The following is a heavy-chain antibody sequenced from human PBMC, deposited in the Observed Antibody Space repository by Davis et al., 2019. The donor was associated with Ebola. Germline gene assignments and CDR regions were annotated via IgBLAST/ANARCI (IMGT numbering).Heavy chain of an antibody. CDR2: IKQDGSEK. CDR3: ARDWNCSGGSCYSVPFDY. Sequence: GGSLRLSCAASGFSFSSYWMSWVRQAPGKGLEWVASIKQDGSEKYYVDSVKGRFTISRDNAKNSLYLQMNSLRAEDTAVYYCARDWNCSGGSCYSVPFDYWGQGTLVTVSS. J-gene: IGHJ4*02. CDR1: GFSFSSYW. D-gene: IGHD2-15*01. V-gene: IGHV3-7*01.